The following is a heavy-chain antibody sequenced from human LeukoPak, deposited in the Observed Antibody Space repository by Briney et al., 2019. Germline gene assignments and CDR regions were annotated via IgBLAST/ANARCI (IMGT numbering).Heavy chain of an antibody. Sequence: GGSLRLSCAASGFTFSSYEMNWVRQAPGKGLEWVSYISSSGSTIYYAGSVKGRFTISRDNVKNSLYLQMNSLRAEDTAVYYCARGRSSGYYYPYYFDYWGQGTLVTVSS. CDR1: GFTFSSYE. CDR3: ARGRSSGYYYPYYFDY. CDR2: ISSSGSTI. D-gene: IGHD3-22*01. J-gene: IGHJ4*02. V-gene: IGHV3-48*03.